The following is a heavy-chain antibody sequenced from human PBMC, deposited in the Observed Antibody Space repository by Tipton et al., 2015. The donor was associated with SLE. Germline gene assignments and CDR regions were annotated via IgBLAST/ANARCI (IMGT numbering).Heavy chain of an antibody. CDR1: GGSISSSY. Sequence: TLSLTCTVSGGSISSSYWNWIRQPPGKGLEWIGNIYDSEKTEYNLFLRSRVTISVDTSKNEFSLKLTSVTAADTAVYYCARPERYWGQGTLVTVSS. CDR3: ARPERY. J-gene: IGHJ4*02. CDR2: IYDSEKT. V-gene: IGHV4-59*12.